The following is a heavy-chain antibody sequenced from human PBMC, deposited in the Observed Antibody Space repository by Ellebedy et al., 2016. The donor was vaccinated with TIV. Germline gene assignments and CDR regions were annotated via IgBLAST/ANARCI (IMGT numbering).Heavy chain of an antibody. Sequence: ASVKVSCKASGYTFSAHYIHWVREAPGQGLEWMGWIDPSSGTTHYAKKFQGRATLTRDTSINTGYMELSSLRYDDTAIYYCARIKYGTSAFDPWGQGTLVIVSS. CDR3: ARIKYGTSAFDP. V-gene: IGHV1-2*02. CDR2: IDPSSGTT. J-gene: IGHJ5*02. CDR1: GYTFSAHY. D-gene: IGHD1-14*01.